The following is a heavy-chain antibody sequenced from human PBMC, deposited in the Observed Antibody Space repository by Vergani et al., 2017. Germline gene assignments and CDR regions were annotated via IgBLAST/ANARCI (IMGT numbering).Heavy chain of an antibody. CDR2: INHSGST. D-gene: IGHD6-6*01. J-gene: IGHJ5*02. V-gene: IGHV4-34*01. Sequence: QVQLQQWGAGLLKPSETLSLTCAVYGGSFSGYYWSWIRQPPGKGLEWIGEINHSGSTNYNPSLNSRVTISVDTSKNQFSLKLSSVTAADTAVYYCARTPSISSSSFAPWGQGTLVTVSS. CDR3: ARTPSISSSSFAP. CDR1: GGSFSGYY.